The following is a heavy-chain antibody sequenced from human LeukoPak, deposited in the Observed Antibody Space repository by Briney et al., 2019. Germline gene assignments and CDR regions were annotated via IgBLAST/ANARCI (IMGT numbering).Heavy chain of an antibody. CDR2: IIPILGIA. D-gene: IGHD6-19*01. Sequence: SVKVSCKASGGTFTSYAISWVRQAPGQGLEWMGRIIPILGIANYAQKFQGRVTITADKSTSTAYMELSSLRSEDTAVYYCARDFAVAGTGYDYWGQGTLVTVSS. CDR1: GGTFTSYA. V-gene: IGHV1-69*04. J-gene: IGHJ4*02. CDR3: ARDFAVAGTGYDY.